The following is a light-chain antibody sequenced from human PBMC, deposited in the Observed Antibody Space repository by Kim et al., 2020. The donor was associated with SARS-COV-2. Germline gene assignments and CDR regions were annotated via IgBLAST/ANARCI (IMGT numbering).Light chain of an antibody. CDR2: KGS. CDR3: VQSSHWPYT. CDR1: QRLVLSDGITY. Sequence: PGSIACTASQRLVLSDGITYLNWIQQRRGQSPRRLNDKGSNRDSGVPDRFSGSVSGADFTLKISRVEVEDIGVYFCVQSSHWPYTFGQGTKLEI. J-gene: IGKJ2*01. V-gene: IGKV2-30*02.